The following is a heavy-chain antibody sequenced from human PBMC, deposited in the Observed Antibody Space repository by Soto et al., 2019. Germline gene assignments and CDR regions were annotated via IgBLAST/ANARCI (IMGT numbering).Heavy chain of an antibody. CDR1: GGSISSSSYY. Sequence: PSETLSLTCTVSGGSISSSSYYWGWIRQPPGKGLEWIGYIYYTGSTNHNPSLKSRVTISLDTSKKQFSLKLSSVTAADTAVYYCAGGGYGDYDYWGQGTLVTVSS. D-gene: IGHD5-12*01. CDR2: IYYTGST. J-gene: IGHJ4*02. CDR3: AGGGYGDYDY. V-gene: IGHV4-61*05.